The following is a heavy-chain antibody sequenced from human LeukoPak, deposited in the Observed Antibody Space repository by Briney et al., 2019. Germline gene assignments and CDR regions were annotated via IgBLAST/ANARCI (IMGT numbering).Heavy chain of an antibody. D-gene: IGHD3-22*01. Sequence: SETLSLTCTVSGASISSYYWSWIRQPPGKGLEWIGYIYYSGSTNYNPSLKSRVTISVDTSKNQFSLRLSSVTAADTAVYYCARHRYYYDSSGYYYQPWGQGTLVTVSS. J-gene: IGHJ5*02. CDR1: GASISSYY. V-gene: IGHV4-59*01. CDR3: ARHRYYYDSSGYYYQP. CDR2: IYYSGST.